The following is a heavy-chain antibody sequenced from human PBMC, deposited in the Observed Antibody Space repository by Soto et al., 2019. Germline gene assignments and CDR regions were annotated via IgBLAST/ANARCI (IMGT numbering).Heavy chain of an antibody. Sequence: EVQLVESGGGLVQPGGSLRLSCAASGFTFSSYSMNWVRQAPGKGLAWVSYISSSSSTIYYADSVKGRFTITRDNAKNSLYLQMNSLRAEDTAVYYCARGSGPFDFWGQGTLVTVSS. J-gene: IGHJ4*02. CDR1: GFTFSSYS. CDR3: ARGSGPFDF. D-gene: IGHD6-25*01. CDR2: ISSSSSTI. V-gene: IGHV3-48*01.